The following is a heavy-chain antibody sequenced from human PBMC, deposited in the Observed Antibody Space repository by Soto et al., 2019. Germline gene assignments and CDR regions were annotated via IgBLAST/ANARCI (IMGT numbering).Heavy chain of an antibody. Sequence: TLSLTCTVSGGSISSGGYYWSWIRQHPGKGLEWIGYIYYSGSTYYNPSLKSRVTISVDTSKNLFSLKLSSVTAADTAVYYCARVGGINWFDPWGQGTLVTVSS. V-gene: IGHV4-31*03. CDR1: GGSISSGGYY. CDR3: ARVGGINWFDP. J-gene: IGHJ5*02. CDR2: IYYSGST. D-gene: IGHD1-20*01.